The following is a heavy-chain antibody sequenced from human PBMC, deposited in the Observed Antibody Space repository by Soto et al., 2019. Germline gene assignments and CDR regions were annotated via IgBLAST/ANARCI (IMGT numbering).Heavy chain of an antibody. Sequence: SETLYLTCTVSGGSISSSSYYWGWIRQPPGKGLEWIGRIYYSGSTYYNPSLKSRVTISVDTSKNQFSLRLSSVTAAATAVYYCAILPRQYGDYYYCYMDVWGKGTTVTVSS. CDR3: AILPRQYGDYYYCYMDV. CDR2: IYYSGST. V-gene: IGHV4-39*01. J-gene: IGHJ6*03. D-gene: IGHD4-17*01. CDR1: GGSISSSSYY.